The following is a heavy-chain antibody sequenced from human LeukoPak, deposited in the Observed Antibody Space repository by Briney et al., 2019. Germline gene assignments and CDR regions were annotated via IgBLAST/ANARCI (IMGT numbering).Heavy chain of an antibody. J-gene: IGHJ3*02. CDR2: IRGGGTSE. Sequence: GGSLRLSCTASGFTFSAYAMMWVRQAPGKGPEWASAIRGGGTSEFYADSVKGRFRISRDNSKDTLFLQMNSLRAEDTAVYYCARDPNGDYIGAFDMWGPGTMVTVSS. V-gene: IGHV3-23*01. CDR3: ARDPNGDYIGAFDM. CDR1: GFTFSAYA. D-gene: IGHD4-17*01.